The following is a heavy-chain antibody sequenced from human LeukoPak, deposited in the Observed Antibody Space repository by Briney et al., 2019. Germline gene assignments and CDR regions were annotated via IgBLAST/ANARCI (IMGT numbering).Heavy chain of an antibody. J-gene: IGHJ4*02. Sequence: GGSLRLSCAASGFTFSIQWMHWVRQAPGKGLVWVSRINTDGSPTSYADSVKGRFTISRDNAKNTVYLQMNSLRADDTAVYYCARVLIAATGGDYWGQGTLVTVFS. CDR3: ARVLIAATGGDY. V-gene: IGHV3-74*01. CDR1: GFTFSIQW. CDR2: INTDGSPT. D-gene: IGHD6-13*01.